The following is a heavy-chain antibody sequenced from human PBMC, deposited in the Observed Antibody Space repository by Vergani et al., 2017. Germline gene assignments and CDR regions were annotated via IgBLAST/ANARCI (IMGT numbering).Heavy chain of an antibody. Sequence: QVQLVQSGAEVKTPGASVKVSCKASGYTFTGYYIHWVRQAPGQGLEWMGRINPSSGGTNCAQKFQGRVTMTGDTSISTAYMDLDSLRSDDTAVYYCARLLTSNWGSIHWGQGTLVTVSS. D-gene: IGHD7-27*01. CDR2: INPSSGGT. CDR3: ARLLTSNWGSIH. J-gene: IGHJ4*02. V-gene: IGHV1-2*06. CDR1: GYTFTGYY.